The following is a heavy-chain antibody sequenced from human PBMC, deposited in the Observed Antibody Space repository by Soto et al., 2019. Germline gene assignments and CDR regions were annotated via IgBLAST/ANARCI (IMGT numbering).Heavy chain of an antibody. D-gene: IGHD3-3*01. CDR2: ISGSDGKT. J-gene: IGHJ4*02. Sequence: PGVSLRLSCAASGFSFGSYALSWVRQAPGKGLEWVSTISGSDGKTFYADSVKGRFSISRDTSQSTLYLQMNSLRADDTAMYYCARWSYLDYWGQGTRVTVSS. CDR3: ARWSYLDY. V-gene: IGHV3-23*01. CDR1: GFSFGSYA.